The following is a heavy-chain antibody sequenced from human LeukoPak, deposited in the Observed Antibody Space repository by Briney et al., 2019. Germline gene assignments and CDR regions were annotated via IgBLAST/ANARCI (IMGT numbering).Heavy chain of an antibody. D-gene: IGHD6-19*01. CDR3: ASLHSVAGRVDY. CDR2: IKQDGSEK. Sequence: GGSLRLSCAASGFSFNSYWMTWVRRAPGKGLEWVANIKQDGSEKYYVDSVKGRFTISRDNAKKSLYLQLNSLRAEDTAVYYCASLHSVAGRVDYWGQGTLVTVSS. V-gene: IGHV3-7*01. CDR1: GFSFNSYW. J-gene: IGHJ4*02.